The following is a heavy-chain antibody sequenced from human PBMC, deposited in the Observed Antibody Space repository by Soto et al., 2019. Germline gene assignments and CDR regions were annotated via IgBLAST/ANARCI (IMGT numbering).Heavy chain of an antibody. D-gene: IGHD3-3*01. Sequence: TGGSLRLSCAASGFTFNNYGMTWVRQAPGKGLEWVSGISASGGSTNYADSVKGRITISRDNSKNTLYLQMNSLRAEDTAVYYCAKAAPDDFWSGHHELFGYWGQGTLVTVSS. CDR2: ISASGGST. J-gene: IGHJ4*02. CDR3: AKAAPDDFWSGHHELFGY. CDR1: GFTFNNYG. V-gene: IGHV3-23*01.